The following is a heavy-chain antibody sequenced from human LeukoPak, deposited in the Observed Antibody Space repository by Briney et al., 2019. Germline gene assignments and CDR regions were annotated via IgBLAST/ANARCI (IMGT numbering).Heavy chain of an antibody. D-gene: IGHD3-3*01. CDR1: GFTFSSYA. V-gene: IGHV3-23*01. CDR2: SSVGGGSI. CDR3: AKDFWSGYYSGYFDY. Sequence: GGSLRLSCAASGFTFSSYAMSWVRQAPGKGLEWVSASSVGGGSIYYADSVKGRFTISIVKSKNTLYLQMNSLRAEDTALYYCAKDFWSGYYSGYFDYWGQGTLVTVSS. J-gene: IGHJ4*02.